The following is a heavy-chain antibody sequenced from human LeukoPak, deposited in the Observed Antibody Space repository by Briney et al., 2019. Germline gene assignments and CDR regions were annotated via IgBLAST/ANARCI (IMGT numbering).Heavy chain of an antibody. CDR3: ARDRTGTTGNYYYYYYMDV. CDR1: GGSISSYY. D-gene: IGHD1-1*01. CDR2: IYYSGST. Sequence: SETLSLTCTVSGGSISSYYWSWIRQPPGKGLEWIGYIYYSGSTNYNPSLKSRVTISVDTSKNQFSLKLSSVTAADTAVYYCARDRTGTTGNYYYYYYMDVWGKGTTVTVSS. V-gene: IGHV4-59*01. J-gene: IGHJ6*03.